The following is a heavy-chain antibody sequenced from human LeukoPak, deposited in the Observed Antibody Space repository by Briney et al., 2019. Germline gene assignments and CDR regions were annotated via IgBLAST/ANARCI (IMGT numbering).Heavy chain of an antibody. CDR3: ARGEYYGSGQEIDY. V-gene: IGHV1-8*01. Sequence: ASVKVSCKASGYTFTSYDINWVRQATGQGLEWMGWMNLNSGNTGYAQKFQGRVTMTRNTSISTVYMELSSLRSEDTAVYYCARGEYYGSGQEIDYWGQGTLVTVSS. J-gene: IGHJ4*02. D-gene: IGHD3-10*01. CDR1: GYTFTSYD. CDR2: MNLNSGNT.